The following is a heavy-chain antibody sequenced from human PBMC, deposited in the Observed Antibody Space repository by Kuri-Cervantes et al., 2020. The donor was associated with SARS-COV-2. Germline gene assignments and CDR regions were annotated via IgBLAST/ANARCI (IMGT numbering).Heavy chain of an antibody. D-gene: IGHD2-21*01. V-gene: IGHV1-69*05. J-gene: IGHJ5*02. CDR3: ARGIGDMSNFSNWFDP. CDR2: IIPIFGTA. CDR1: GGTFSSYA. Sequence: SVKVSCKASGGTFSSYAISWVRQAPGQGLEWMGGIIPIFGTANYAQKLQGWVTMTRDTSISTAYMELSRLRSDDTAVYYCARGIGDMSNFSNWFDPWGQGTLVTVSS.